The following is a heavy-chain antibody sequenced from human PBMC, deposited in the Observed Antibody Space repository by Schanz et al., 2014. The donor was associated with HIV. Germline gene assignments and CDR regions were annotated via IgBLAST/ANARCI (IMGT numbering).Heavy chain of an antibody. V-gene: IGHV3-30*18. J-gene: IGHJ5*02. D-gene: IGHD5-18*01. CDR3: VKAYSSGFSGAGS. CDR1: GFSFSNYG. Sequence: QVQLVESGGGVVQPGRSLRLSCAASGFSFSNYGIHWVRQAPGKGLEWMAVISHDGSKKYYADSVRGRITISRDNSKNTLYLHMNSLRADDTAIYYCVKAYSSGFSGAGSWGQGALVTVSS. CDR2: ISHDGSKK.